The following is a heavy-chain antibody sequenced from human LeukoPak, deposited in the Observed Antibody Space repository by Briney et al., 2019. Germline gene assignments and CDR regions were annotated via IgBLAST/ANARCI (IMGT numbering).Heavy chain of an antibody. D-gene: IGHD3-22*01. CDR2: INTDGSTTDNT. J-gene: IGHJ3*01. Sequence: GGSLRLSCAASGFTFSSYWMHWVRLAPGKGLEWVSRINTDGSTTDNTNYAGSVKGRFTISRDNAKNTLYLQMNSLRAEDTAVYSCARSDSLLVDSSAYFRDALDLWGQGTKVTVSS. CDR1: GFTFSSYW. CDR3: ARSDSLLVDSSAYFRDALDL. V-gene: IGHV3-74*01.